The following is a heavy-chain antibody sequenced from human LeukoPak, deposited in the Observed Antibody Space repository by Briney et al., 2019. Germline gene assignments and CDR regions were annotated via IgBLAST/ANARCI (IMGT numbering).Heavy chain of an antibody. CDR2: IYHSGST. CDR1: GYSISSGYY. CDR3: ARGIPRVVVPAFDY. J-gene: IGHJ4*02. V-gene: IGHV4-38-2*02. Sequence: SETLSLTCTVSGYSISSGYYWGWIRQPPGKGLEWIGSIYHSGSTYYNPSLKSRVTISVDTSKNQFSLKLSSVTAADTAVYYCARGIPRVVVPAFDYWGQGTLVTVSS. D-gene: IGHD3-22*01.